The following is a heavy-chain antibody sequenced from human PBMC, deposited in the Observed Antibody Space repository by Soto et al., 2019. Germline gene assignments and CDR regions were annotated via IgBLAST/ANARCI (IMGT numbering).Heavy chain of an antibody. CDR1: GFTFSTYW. D-gene: IGHD2-21*01. CDR3: ATAGQFRFDN. Sequence: EVQLVESGGGLFQPGGSLRLSCEASGFTFSTYWMHWVRQAPGQGLVWLSRINADGRTTNYEDSVRGRFTISRDNAKNTLFLQVNSLRAEDTAVYYCATAGQFRFDNGGQGALVTVSS. J-gene: IGHJ4*02. V-gene: IGHV3-74*01. CDR2: INADGRTT.